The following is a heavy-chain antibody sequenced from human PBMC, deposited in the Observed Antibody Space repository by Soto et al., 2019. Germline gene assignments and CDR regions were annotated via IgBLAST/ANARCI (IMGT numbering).Heavy chain of an antibody. Sequence: GGSLRLSCAASGFTFSSYAMSWVRQAPGKGLEWVSAISGSGGSTYYADSVKGRFTISRDNSKNTLYLQMNSLRAEDTAVYYCAKVGITMIVVVIGHDAFDIWGQGNPGHRLL. CDR3: AKVGITMIVVVIGHDAFDI. J-gene: IGHJ3*02. D-gene: IGHD3-22*01. CDR1: GFTFSSYA. CDR2: ISGSGGST. V-gene: IGHV3-23*01.